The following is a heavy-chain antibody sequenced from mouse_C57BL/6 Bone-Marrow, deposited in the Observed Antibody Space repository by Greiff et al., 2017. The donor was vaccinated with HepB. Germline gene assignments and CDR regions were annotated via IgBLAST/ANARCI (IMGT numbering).Heavy chain of an antibody. D-gene: IGHD2-4*01. CDR3: ARHGLRGYFDV. CDR2: ISNGGGST. CDR1: GFTFSDYY. J-gene: IGHJ1*03. V-gene: IGHV5-12*01. Sequence: EVKLMESGGGLVQPGGSLKLSCAASGFTFSDYYMYWVRQTPEKRLEWVAYISNGGGSTYYPDTVKGRFTISRDNAKNTLYLQMSRLKSEDTAMYYCARHGLRGYFDVWGTGTTVTVSS.